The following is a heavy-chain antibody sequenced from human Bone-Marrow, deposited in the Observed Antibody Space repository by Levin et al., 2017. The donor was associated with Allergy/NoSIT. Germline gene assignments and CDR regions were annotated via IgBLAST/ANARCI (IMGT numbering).Heavy chain of an antibody. V-gene: IGHV1-8*01. CDR1: GYSFTAYD. J-gene: IGHJ4*02. CDR3: ARGVRRGVDY. D-gene: IGHD1-26*01. CDR2: MSPQSGDT. Sequence: PGESLKISCKASGYSFTAYDVNWVRQAPGQGPEWMGWMSPQSGDTGYAQKFQDRVTMTRDTSTSTAYMELSSLRSDDTAVYYCARGVRRGVDYWGQGTLVTVSS.